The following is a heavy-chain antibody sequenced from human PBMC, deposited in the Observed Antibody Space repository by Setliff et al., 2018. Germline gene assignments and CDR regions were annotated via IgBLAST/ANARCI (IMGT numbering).Heavy chain of an antibody. CDR3: ARAAKYDSSGYYGFWFDP. CDR1: GGSISSSY. CDR2: IHSSGST. Sequence: PSETLSLTCTVSGGSISSSYWTWIRQPPGKGLEWIGYIHSSGSTNNNPSLKSRATISVDTSKNQFSLKLSSVTAADTAVYYCARAAKYDSSGYYGFWFDPWGQGTLVTVSS. D-gene: IGHD3-22*01. V-gene: IGHV4-59*01. J-gene: IGHJ5*02.